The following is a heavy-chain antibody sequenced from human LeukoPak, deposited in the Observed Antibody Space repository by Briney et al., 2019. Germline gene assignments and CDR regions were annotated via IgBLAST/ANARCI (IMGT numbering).Heavy chain of an antibody. CDR2: IYYSGST. Sequence: SETLSLTCTVSGGSISSSSCYWGWIRQPPGKGLEWIGSIYYSGSTYYNPSLKSRVTISVDTSKNQFSLKLSSVTAADTAVYYCARESREDIGSGYYMDVWGKGTTVTVSS. V-gene: IGHV4-39*07. CDR1: GGSISSSSCY. J-gene: IGHJ6*03. CDR3: ARESREDIGSGYYMDV. D-gene: IGHD3-10*01.